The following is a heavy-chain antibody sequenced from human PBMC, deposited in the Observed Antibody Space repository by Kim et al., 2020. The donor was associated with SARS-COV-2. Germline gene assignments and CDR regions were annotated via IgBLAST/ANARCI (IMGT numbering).Heavy chain of an antibody. J-gene: IGHJ4*02. V-gene: IGHV3-53*01. CDR3: ARVIGLIAAAGTGGFDY. D-gene: IGHD6-13*01. Sequence: GGSLRLSCAASGFTVSSNYMSWVRQAPGKGLEWVSVIYSGGSTYYADSVKGRFTISRDNSKNTLYLQMNSLRAEDTAVYYCARVIGLIAAAGTGGFDYWGQGTLVTVSS. CDR2: IYSGGST. CDR1: GFTVSSNY.